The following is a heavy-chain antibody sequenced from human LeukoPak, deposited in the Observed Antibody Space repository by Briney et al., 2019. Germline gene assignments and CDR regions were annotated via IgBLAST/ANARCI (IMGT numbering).Heavy chain of an antibody. Sequence: GGSLRLSRAASGFTFSSYTMNWVRQPPGKGLEWVSNIGTSGTTIYYADSVKGRFTISRDNAKNSLYLQMNSLRADDTAVYYCARFAAGGSYYYYTDVWGKGTTVTVSS. J-gene: IGHJ6*03. CDR2: IGTSGTTI. CDR1: GFTFSSYT. D-gene: IGHD6-25*01. CDR3: ARFAAGGSYYYYTDV. V-gene: IGHV3-48*01.